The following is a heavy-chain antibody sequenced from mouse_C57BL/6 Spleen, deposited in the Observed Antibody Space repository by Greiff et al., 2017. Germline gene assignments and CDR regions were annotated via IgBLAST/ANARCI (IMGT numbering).Heavy chain of an antibody. Sequence: VQLQQPGAELVKPGASVKLSCKASGYTFTSYWMHWVKQRPGKGLEWIGMIHPNSGSNNYNEKFKSKATMTVDKSSSTAYMQLSSLKSEDSAVYYCAKEGGYPSWFAYWGQGTLVTVSA. CDR1: GYTFTSYW. D-gene: IGHD2-2*01. J-gene: IGHJ3*01. CDR3: AKEGGYPSWFAY. V-gene: IGHV1-64*01. CDR2: IHPNSGSN.